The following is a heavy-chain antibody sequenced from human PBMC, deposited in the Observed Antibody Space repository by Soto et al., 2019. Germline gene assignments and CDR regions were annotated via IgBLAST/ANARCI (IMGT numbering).Heavy chain of an antibody. D-gene: IGHD6-13*01. Sequence: SETLSLTCTVSGGSISSSSYYWGWIRQPPGRGLEWIGSIYYSGSTYYNPSLKSRVTISVDTSKNQFSLKLSSVTAADTAVYYCARQGYTGDRTYYYYYGMDVWGQGTTVPVSS. CDR3: ARQGYTGDRTYYYYYGMDV. J-gene: IGHJ6*02. V-gene: IGHV4-39*01. CDR2: IYYSGST. CDR1: GGSISSSSYY.